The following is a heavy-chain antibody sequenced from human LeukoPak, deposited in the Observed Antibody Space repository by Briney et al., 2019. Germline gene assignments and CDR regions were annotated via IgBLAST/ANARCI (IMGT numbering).Heavy chain of an antibody. Sequence: AGGSLRLSCAVSGFTFSSYWMNWVRQAPGKGLEWVANIKQDGSEKNYVDSVKGRFTISGDNAKSSLFLQMNDLRGEEKAVYYCSKGGRRNGELYWGQGTLVTVSS. V-gene: IGHV3-7*01. J-gene: IGHJ4*02. CDR1: GFTFSSYW. D-gene: IGHD1-26*01. CDR3: SKGGRRNGELY. CDR2: IKQDGSEK.